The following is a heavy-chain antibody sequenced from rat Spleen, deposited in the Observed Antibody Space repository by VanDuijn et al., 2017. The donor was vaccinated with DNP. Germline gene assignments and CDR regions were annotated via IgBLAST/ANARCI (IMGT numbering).Heavy chain of an antibody. Sequence: EVRLVESGGDLVQPGRSLKLSCIASGFTFSHYWMTWIRQVPGEGLEWIASITSSGGSTYYPDSVKGRFTVSRANAEDTLYLQMDSLRSEDTATYYCATLLRPYWYFDFWGPGTMVTVSS. CDR3: ATLLRPYWYFDF. V-gene: IGHV5-31*01. CDR1: GFTFSHYW. D-gene: IGHD1-11*01. CDR2: ITSSGGST. J-gene: IGHJ1*01.